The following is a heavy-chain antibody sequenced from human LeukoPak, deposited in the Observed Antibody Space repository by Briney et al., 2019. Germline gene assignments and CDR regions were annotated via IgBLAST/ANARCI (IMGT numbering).Heavy chain of an antibody. J-gene: IGHJ4*02. Sequence: PGGSLRLSCAASGFTFSSYGMHWVRQAPGKGLESVSILYMNDNTYYADSVKGRFTISRDSSKKTLYLQMSSLRAEDTAVYYCVREDLGIEYWGQGTLVTVS. CDR1: GFTFSSYG. CDR2: LYMNDNT. V-gene: IGHV3-30*03. CDR3: VREDLGIEY.